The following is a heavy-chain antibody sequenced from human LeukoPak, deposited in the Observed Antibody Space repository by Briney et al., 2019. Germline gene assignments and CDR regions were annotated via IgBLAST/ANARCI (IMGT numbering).Heavy chain of an antibody. J-gene: IGHJ4*02. CDR1: GYTFTSYD. V-gene: IGHV1-8*01. CDR3: ARAEPDYDYVWGSYRYDY. D-gene: IGHD3-16*02. Sequence: ASVKVSCKASGYTFTSYDINWVRQAAGQGLEWMGWMNPKNDRTGYAQKFQGRVTMTRDMSTSTVYMELSSLRSEDTAVYYCARAEPDYDYVWGSYRYDYWGQGTLVTVSS. CDR2: MNPKNDRT.